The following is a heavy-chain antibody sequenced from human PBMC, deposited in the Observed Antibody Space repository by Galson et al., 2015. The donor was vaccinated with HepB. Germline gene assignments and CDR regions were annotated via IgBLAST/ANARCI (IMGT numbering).Heavy chain of an antibody. CDR3: AADSSPYYYDTSGNFGYFDL. CDR1: GYAFTSYT. V-gene: IGHV1-58*02. J-gene: IGHJ2*01. Sequence: SVKVSCKASGYAFTSYTIHWVRQAPGQRLEWIGWIVVGSGNTNYAQKFQERVTITRDMSTNTAYMELSSLRSEDTAVYYCAADSSPYYYDTSGNFGYFDLWGRGTLVTVSS. CDR2: IVVGSGNT. D-gene: IGHD3-22*01.